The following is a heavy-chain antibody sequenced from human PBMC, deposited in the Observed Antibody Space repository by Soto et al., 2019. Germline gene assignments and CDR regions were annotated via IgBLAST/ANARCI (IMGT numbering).Heavy chain of an antibody. V-gene: IGHV3-21*01. CDR2: ISSSSSYI. Sequence: GGSLRLSCAASGFTFSSYSMNWVRQAPGKGLEWVSSISSSSSYIYYADSVKGRFTISRDNAKNSLYLQMNSLRAEDTAVYYCARGNERGFEPYYYMDVWGKGTTVTVSS. CDR3: ARGNERGFEPYYYMDV. CDR1: GFTFSSYS. D-gene: IGHD2-8*01. J-gene: IGHJ6*03.